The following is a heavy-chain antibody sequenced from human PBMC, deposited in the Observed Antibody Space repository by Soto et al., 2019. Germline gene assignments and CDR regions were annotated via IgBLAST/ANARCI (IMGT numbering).Heavy chain of an antibody. J-gene: IGHJ3*02. CDR3: ARRRLDSSGFTNYLDAFDI. Sequence: PGESLKISCKGSGYSFTSYWIGWVRQMHGKGLEWMGIIYPGDSDTRYSPSFQGQVTTSADKSISTAYLQWSSLKASDTAMYYCARRRLDSSGFTNYLDAFDIWGQGTMVTVSS. V-gene: IGHV5-51*01. D-gene: IGHD3-22*01. CDR1: GYSFTSYW. CDR2: IYPGDSDT.